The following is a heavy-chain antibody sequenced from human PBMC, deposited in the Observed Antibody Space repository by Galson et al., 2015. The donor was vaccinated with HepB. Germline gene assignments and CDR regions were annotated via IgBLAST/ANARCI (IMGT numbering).Heavy chain of an antibody. Sequence: CAISGDSVSSNSAAWNWIRQSPSRGLEWLGRTYYRSKWYNDYAVSVKSRITINPDTSKNQFSLKLSSVTAADTAVYYCARVPRVASGWDNWYFDLWGRGTLVTVSS. CDR3: ARVPRVASGWDNWYFDL. D-gene: IGHD6-19*01. CDR2: TYYRSKWYN. CDR1: GDSVSSNSAA. V-gene: IGHV6-1*01. J-gene: IGHJ2*01.